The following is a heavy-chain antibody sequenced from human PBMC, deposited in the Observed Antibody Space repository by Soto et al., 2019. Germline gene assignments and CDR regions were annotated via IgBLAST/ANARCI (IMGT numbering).Heavy chain of an antibody. CDR1: GFTFSSYW. V-gene: IGHV3-74*01. CDR3: AKLVIGYCSGNTCDDY. D-gene: IGHD2-15*01. CDR2: INSDGSST. Sequence: GGSLRLSCAASGFTFSSYWMHWVRQAPGKGLVWVSRINSDGSSTSYADSVKGRFTISRDNSKNTQFLQMNSLRAEDTAVYYCAKLVIGYCSGNTCDDYWGQGTLVTVSS. J-gene: IGHJ4*02.